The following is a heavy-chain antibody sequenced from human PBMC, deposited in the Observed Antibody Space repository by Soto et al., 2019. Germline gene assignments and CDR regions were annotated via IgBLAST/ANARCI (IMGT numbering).Heavy chain of an antibody. CDR2: ISSSSSPI. Sequence: EVQLVESGGGLVQPGGSLRLSCAASGFTFSSYSMNWVRQAPGKGLEWVSYISSSSSPIYYPDSVKGRFTIARDNAKNSLYLQMNSLRAEDTAVYYCASLVVVVAANRVDYWGQGTLVTVSS. CDR1: GFTFSSYS. CDR3: ASLVVVVAANRVDY. V-gene: IGHV3-48*01. J-gene: IGHJ4*02. D-gene: IGHD2-15*01.